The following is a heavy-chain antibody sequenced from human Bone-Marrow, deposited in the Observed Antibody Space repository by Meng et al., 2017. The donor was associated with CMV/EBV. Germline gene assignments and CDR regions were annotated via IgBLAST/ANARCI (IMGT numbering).Heavy chain of an antibody. CDR3: ARDLSYYDFWSGYYTPHYYYYGMDV. Sequence: GGPLRLSCAASGFTFSSYWMSWVRQAPGKGLEWVANIKQDGSEKYYVDSVKGRFTISRDNAKNSLYLQMNSLRAEDTAVYYCARDLSYYDFWSGYYTPHYYYYGMDVWGQGTTVTVSS. CDR1: GFTFSSYW. CDR2: IKQDGSEK. D-gene: IGHD3-3*01. J-gene: IGHJ6*02. V-gene: IGHV3-7*01.